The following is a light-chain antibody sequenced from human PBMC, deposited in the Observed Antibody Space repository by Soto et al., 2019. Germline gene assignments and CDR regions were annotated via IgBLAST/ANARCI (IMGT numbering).Light chain of an antibody. Sequence: QSVLTQPPSVSGSPGQSVAISCTGTSSDVGNYNRVSWYQQPPGTAPKLMIYDVSNRPSGVPDRFSGSKSGNTASPTISGLQADDEADYYCSSYTSSSTYVFGIGTKVTVL. J-gene: IGLJ1*01. CDR2: DVS. V-gene: IGLV2-18*02. CDR1: SSDVGNYNR. CDR3: SSYTSSSTYV.